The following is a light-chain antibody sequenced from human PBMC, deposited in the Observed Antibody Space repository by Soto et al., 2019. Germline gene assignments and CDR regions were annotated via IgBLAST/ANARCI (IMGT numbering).Light chain of an antibody. V-gene: IGKV1-39*01. J-gene: IGKJ5*01. CDR1: QTISTY. CDR3: QQSHSKPIT. Sequence: DIPMTQSPSSLSASVGDRVTITCRASQTISTYLNWYQQKPGKAPNLLIYDASSLQTGVPSRFSGSGSGTDFSLTISSLQPEDFATYYCQQSHSKPITFGQGTRLDIK. CDR2: DAS.